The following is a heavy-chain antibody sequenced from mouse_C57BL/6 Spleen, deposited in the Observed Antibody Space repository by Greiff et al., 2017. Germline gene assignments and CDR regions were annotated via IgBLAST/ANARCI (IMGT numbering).Heavy chain of an antibody. CDR1: GFTFSSYA. CDR2: ISDGGSYT. D-gene: IGHD3-3*01. J-gene: IGHJ2*01. CDR3: ARGRGTHDY. V-gene: IGHV5-4*03. Sequence: EVKLVESGGGLVKPGGSLKLSCAASGFTFSSYAMSWVRQTPEKRLEWVATISDGGSYTYYPDNVKGRFTLSRDNAKNNLYLQMSHLKSEDTAMYYCARGRGTHDYWGQGTTLTVSS.